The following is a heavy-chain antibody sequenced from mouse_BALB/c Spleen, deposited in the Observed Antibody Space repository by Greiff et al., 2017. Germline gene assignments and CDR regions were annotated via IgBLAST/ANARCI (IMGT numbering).Heavy chain of an antibody. CDR1: GFNIKDYY. CDR2: IDPANGNT. CDR3: ARYYYGMDY. Sequence: VQLQQSGAELVRSGASVKLSCTASGFNIKDYYMHWVKQRPEQGLEWIGRIDPANGNTKYDPKFQGKATITADTSSNTAYLQLSSLTSEDTAVYYCARYYYGMDYWGQGTSVTVSS. V-gene: IGHV14-3*02. J-gene: IGHJ4*01.